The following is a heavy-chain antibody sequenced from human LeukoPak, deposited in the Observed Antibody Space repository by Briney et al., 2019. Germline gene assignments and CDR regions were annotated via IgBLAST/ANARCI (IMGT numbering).Heavy chain of an antibody. V-gene: IGHV4-59*08. CDR1: GGSISSYY. CDR3: ARTVQYYYGSGSIGNTYYFDH. CDR2: IYYSGST. J-gene: IGHJ4*02. Sequence: SETLSLTCTVSGGSISSYYWSWIRQPPGKGLEWIGYIYYSGSTNYNPSLKSRVTISVDTSKNQFSLKLSSVTAADTAVYYCARTVQYYYGSGSIGNTYYFDHWGQGTLVTVSS. D-gene: IGHD3-10*01.